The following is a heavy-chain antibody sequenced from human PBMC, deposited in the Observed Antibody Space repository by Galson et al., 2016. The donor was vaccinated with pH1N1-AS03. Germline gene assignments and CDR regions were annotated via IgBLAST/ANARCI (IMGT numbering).Heavy chain of an antibody. J-gene: IGHJ3*02. D-gene: IGHD1-1*01. CDR3: ARESSTNSVAAFDI. Sequence: SLRLSCAASGFTFSSYEMHWVRQYTGKGLEWVSAIGVAGDTFYTDYVKGRFTISRENAKNSFYLQMNTLRAGDTAVYYCARESSTNSVAAFDIWGQGTMVTVSS. CDR2: IGVAGDT. V-gene: IGHV3-13*01. CDR1: GFTFSSYE.